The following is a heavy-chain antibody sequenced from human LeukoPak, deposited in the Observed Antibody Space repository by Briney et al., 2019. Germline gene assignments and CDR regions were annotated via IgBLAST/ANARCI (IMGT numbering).Heavy chain of an antibody. Sequence: VASVKVSCKASGYTFTSYGISWVRQAPGQGLEGMGWISAYNGNTNYAQKLQGRVTMTTDTSTSTAYMELRSMRSDDTAVYYCARDGERSRLVSITYFDYWGQGTLVTVSS. CDR2: ISAYNGNT. D-gene: IGHD3-9*01. J-gene: IGHJ4*02. CDR1: GYTFTSYG. V-gene: IGHV1-18*01. CDR3: ARDGERSRLVSITYFDY.